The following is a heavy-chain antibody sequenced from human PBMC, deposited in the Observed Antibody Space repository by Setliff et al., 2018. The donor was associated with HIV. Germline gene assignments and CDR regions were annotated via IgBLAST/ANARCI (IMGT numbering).Heavy chain of an antibody. D-gene: IGHD2-2*01. CDR1: GFTFSNYA. Sequence: PGGSLRLSCAASGFTFSNYAMRWIRQAPGKGLAWVSGISGSGISTYNADSVKGRFTISRDNSNNTLYLQMNSLRAEDTAVYYCAKSGYCGSSTCRNYFYYMDVWGKGTTGTVSS. J-gene: IGHJ6*03. CDR3: AKSGYCGSSTCRNYFYYMDV. CDR2: ISGSGIST. V-gene: IGHV3-23*01.